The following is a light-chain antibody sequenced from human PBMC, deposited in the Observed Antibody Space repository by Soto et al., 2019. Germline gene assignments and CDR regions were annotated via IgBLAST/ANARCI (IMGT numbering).Light chain of an antibody. Sequence: EMVMTQSPATLSVSPGESATLSCRASQSVRSNLAWYQQRPGQPPRLLIYGPSTRATGIPARFSGSGSGTEFTLTISSLQSEDFAVYYCEQYDIWPLTFGRGTKVEIK. CDR1: QSVRSN. CDR2: GPS. V-gene: IGKV3-15*01. J-gene: IGKJ4*01. CDR3: EQYDIWPLT.